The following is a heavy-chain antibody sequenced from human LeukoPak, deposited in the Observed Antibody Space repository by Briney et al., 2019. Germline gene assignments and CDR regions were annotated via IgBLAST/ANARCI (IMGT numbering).Heavy chain of an antibody. V-gene: IGHV3-30*18. J-gene: IGHJ4*02. CDR1: GFTFSSYG. Sequence: GRSLRLSCAASGFTFSSYGMHWVRQAPGKGLEWVAVISYDGSNKYYADSVKGRFTISRDNSKNTLYLQMNSLRAEDTAVYYCAKGWDYYDSSGYYWGDYWGQGTLVTVSS. CDR3: AKGWDYYDSSGYYWGDY. CDR2: ISYDGSNK. D-gene: IGHD3-22*01.